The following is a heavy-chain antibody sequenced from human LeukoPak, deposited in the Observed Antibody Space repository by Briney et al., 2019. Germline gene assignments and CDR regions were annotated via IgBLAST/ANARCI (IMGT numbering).Heavy chain of an antibody. J-gene: IGHJ4*02. CDR3: ARERENFGGNFDY. V-gene: IGHV4-34*01. CDR1: GGSFSGYY. CDR2: INHSGST. D-gene: IGHD3-3*01. Sequence: SETLSLTCAVYGGSFSGYYWSWIRQPPGKGLEWIGEINHSGSTNYNPSLKSRATISVDTSKNQFSLKLSSVTAADTAVYYCARERENFGGNFDYWGQGTLVTVSS.